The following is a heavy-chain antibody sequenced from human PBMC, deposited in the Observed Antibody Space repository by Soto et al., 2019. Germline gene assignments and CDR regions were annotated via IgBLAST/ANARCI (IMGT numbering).Heavy chain of an antibody. D-gene: IGHD3-22*01. Sequence: QVQLVQSGAEVKKPGSSVKVSCEASGGTFSSYGISWVRQAPGQGLEWMGGIIPMFGTVNYAQKFQGRVTITEDESTRKAYMELSSLRSEDTAVFYCARDAYNYDGNNYYRAEGGSVDLWGRGTLVTVSS. CDR3: ARDAYNYDGNNYYRAEGGSVDL. CDR1: GGTFSSYG. J-gene: IGHJ2*01. CDR2: IIPMFGTV. V-gene: IGHV1-69*12.